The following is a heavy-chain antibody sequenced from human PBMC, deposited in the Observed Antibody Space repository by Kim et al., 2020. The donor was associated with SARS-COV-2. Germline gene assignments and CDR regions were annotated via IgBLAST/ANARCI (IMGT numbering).Heavy chain of an antibody. Sequence: SETLSLTCTVSGGSISSSSYYWGWIRQPPGKGLEWIGIIYYSGSTYYNPSLKSRVTISVDTSKNQFSLKLSSVTAADTAVYYCARTKATMIVTRRFDPWGQGTLVTVSS. CDR3: ARTKATMIVTRRFDP. D-gene: IGHD3-22*01. V-gene: IGHV4-39*01. CDR1: GGSISSSSYY. J-gene: IGHJ5*02. CDR2: IYYSGST.